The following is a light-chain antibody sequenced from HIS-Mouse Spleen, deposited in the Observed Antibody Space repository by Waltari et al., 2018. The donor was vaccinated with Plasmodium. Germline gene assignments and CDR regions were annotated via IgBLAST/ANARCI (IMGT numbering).Light chain of an antibody. CDR1: SSDVGRYNL. CDR3: CSYAGSSTWV. V-gene: IGLV2-23*01. J-gene: IGLJ3*02. Sequence: QSALTQPASVSGYPGQSLTISCTGTSSDVGRYNLVSWYQQHPGKAPKLMIYEGSKRPSGVSNRFSGSKSGNTASLTISGLQAEDEADYYCCSYAGSSTWVFGGGTKLTVL. CDR2: EGS.